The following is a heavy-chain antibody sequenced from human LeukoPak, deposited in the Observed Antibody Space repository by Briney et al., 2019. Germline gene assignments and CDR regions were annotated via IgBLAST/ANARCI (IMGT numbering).Heavy chain of an antibody. J-gene: IGHJ4*02. V-gene: IGHV4-4*02. D-gene: IGHD1-26*01. Sequence: SGTLSLTCAVSGGSITTTNWWSWVRQPPGKGLEWIGEVHLNGATNYNPSLESRFTMSIDKSNNHLSLEVTSVTAADTAMYYCTRESGAFSPFGFWGQGTLVTVSS. CDR2: VHLNGAT. CDR1: GGSITTTNW. CDR3: TRESGAFSPFGF.